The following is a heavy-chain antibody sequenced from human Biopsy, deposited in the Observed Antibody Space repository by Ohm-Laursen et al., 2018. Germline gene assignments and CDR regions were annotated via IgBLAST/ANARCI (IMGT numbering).Heavy chain of an antibody. V-gene: IGHV4-61*01. CDR3: ARGMRSSVWRYFDS. CDR1: GDSVSSGSFY. J-gene: IGHJ4*02. D-gene: IGHD6-19*01. Sequence: SQTLSLTCSVSGDSVSSGSFYWTWIRQPPGQGLEYIGYIYDRGSTANYNPSLESRVTMSVDMPKNQFSLKLSSVTAADTATYYCARGMRSSVWRYFDSWGQGTLVTVSS. CDR2: IYDRGSTA.